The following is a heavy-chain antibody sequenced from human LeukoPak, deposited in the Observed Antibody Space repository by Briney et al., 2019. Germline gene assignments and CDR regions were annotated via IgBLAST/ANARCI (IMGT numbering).Heavy chain of an antibody. Sequence: SETLSLTCTVSGGSISSSSYYWGWIRQPPGKGLEWIGSIYYSGYTYYNPSLESRVTISVDTSKNQFSLKLSSVTAADTAVYYCARARRMDNFDYWGQGTLVTVSS. CDR1: GGSISSSSYY. CDR2: IYYSGYT. V-gene: IGHV4-39*01. D-gene: IGHD3/OR15-3a*01. CDR3: ARARRMDNFDY. J-gene: IGHJ4*02.